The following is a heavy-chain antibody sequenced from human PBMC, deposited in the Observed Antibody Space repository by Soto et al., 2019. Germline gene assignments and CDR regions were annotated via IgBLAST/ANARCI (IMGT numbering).Heavy chain of an antibody. Sequence: EVQLLESGGGLVQPGGSLRLSCAASGFTFSSYAMSWVRQAPGKGLEWVSAISGSGGSTYYADSVKGRFTISRDNSKNTLYLQMNSLRAEDTAVYYCAKDSSFFGQVVPAASDYFDYWGQGTLVTVSS. J-gene: IGHJ4*02. CDR1: GFTFSSYA. D-gene: IGHD2-2*01. CDR3: AKDSSFFGQVVPAASDYFDY. CDR2: ISGSGGST. V-gene: IGHV3-23*01.